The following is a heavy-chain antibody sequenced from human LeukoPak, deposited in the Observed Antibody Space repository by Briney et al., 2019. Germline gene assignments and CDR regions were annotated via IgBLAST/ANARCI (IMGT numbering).Heavy chain of an antibody. D-gene: IGHD2-2*01. CDR3: ARAYCRSTSCSLDY. V-gene: IGHV3-64*01. CDR1: GFTFSTYP. Sequence: GGALRLSCAQFGFTFSTYPVHCVREAPGKGVEYVSAISSNGSSTYYANSVTGRFTISRDNSKNTLYLQMGSLRAEDMAVYYCARAYCRSTSCSLDYWGQGTLVTVSS. CDR2: ISSNGSST. J-gene: IGHJ4*02.